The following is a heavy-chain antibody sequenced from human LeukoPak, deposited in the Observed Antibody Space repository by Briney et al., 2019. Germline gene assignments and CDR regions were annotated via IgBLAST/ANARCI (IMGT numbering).Heavy chain of an antibody. J-gene: IGHJ5*02. CDR1: GFTFSSYA. D-gene: IGHD3-3*01. Sequence: PGGSLRLSCAASGFTFSSYAMSWVRQAPGKGLEWVSAISGSGGSTYYADFVKGRFTISRDNSKNTLYLQMNSLRAEDTAVYYCAKDYYDFWSGYPPRGWFDPWGQGTLVTVSS. CDR3: AKDYYDFWSGYPPRGWFDP. V-gene: IGHV3-23*01. CDR2: ISGSGGST.